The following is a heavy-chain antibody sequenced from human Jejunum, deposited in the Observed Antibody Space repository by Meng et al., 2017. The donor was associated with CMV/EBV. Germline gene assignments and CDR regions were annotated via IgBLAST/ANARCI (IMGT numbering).Heavy chain of an antibody. J-gene: IGHJ4*02. CDR2: FYSSDTY. CDR1: GGSVNNYY. CDR3: ARGPGASTREGFDY. Sequence: QVQLRESGQGLVKPSEPLSLTCTVSGGSVNNYYWSWIRQSAGKGLEWIGRFYSSDTYNYHPSLDSRVTMSLDTSKNQFSLNLRSVTAADTATYYCARGPGASTREGFDYWGLGTLVTVSS. D-gene: IGHD1-26*01. V-gene: IGHV4-4*07.